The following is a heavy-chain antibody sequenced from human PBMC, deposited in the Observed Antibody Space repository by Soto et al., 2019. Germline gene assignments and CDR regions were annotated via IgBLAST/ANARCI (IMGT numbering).Heavy chain of an antibody. J-gene: IGHJ6*02. CDR1: VGSVSSGSYY. D-gene: IGHD6-19*01. CDR3: ARGIEGWYQGRYYYGMDV. Sequence: QVQLQESGPGLVKPSETLSLTCTVSVGSVSSGSYYWSWIRQPPGKGLEWIGYIYYSGSTNYNPSPNSRVSISVDTSKNQFALKLSSVTAADTAVYYCARGIEGWYQGRYYYGMDVWGQGTTVTVSS. V-gene: IGHV4-61*01. CDR2: IYYSGST.